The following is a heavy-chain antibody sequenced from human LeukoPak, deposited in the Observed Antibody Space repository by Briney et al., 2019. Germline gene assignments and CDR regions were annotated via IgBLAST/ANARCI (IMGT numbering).Heavy chain of an antibody. CDR3: AREGAVALKHFDL. J-gene: IGHJ4*02. V-gene: IGHV1-46*01. CDR1: GFSLTSNY. Sequence: GASVTVSFTASGFSLTSNYMHWVRQAPGQGLEWMGYMRPTDAYTGYAPKFQGRVTVTRDTSTNTVYMELSSLRSDDTAVYYCAREGAVALKHFDLWGQGTLVTVSS. D-gene: IGHD6-19*01. CDR2: MRPTDAYT.